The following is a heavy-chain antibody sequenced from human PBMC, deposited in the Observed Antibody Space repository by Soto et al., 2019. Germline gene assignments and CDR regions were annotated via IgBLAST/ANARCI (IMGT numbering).Heavy chain of an antibody. V-gene: IGHV3-11*01. CDR2: ISTSGRTI. D-gene: IGHD3-3*01. CDR3: ARGGDLSGDYDMDV. J-gene: IGHJ6*03. CDR1: GFTFSDYY. Sequence: GGSLRLSCAASGFTFSDYYLSWIRQAPGKGLEWVSYISTSGRTIYYADSVKGRFTISRDNAKNSLYLQMNSLRAEDTAVYYCARGGDLSGDYDMDVWGKGSTVTVSS.